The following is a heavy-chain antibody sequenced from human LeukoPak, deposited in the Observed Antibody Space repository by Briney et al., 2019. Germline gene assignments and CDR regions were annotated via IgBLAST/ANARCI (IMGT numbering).Heavy chain of an antibody. CDR3: ARGRDGYNWGYYFDY. J-gene: IGHJ4*02. V-gene: IGHV4-34*01. Sequence: PSETLSLTCAVYGGSFSGYYWSWIRQPPGKGLEWIGEINHSGSTNYNPSLKSRVTISVDTSKNQFSLKLSSVTAADTAVYYCARGRDGYNWGYYFDYWGQGTLVTVSS. D-gene: IGHD5-24*01. CDR2: INHSGST. CDR1: GGSFSGYY.